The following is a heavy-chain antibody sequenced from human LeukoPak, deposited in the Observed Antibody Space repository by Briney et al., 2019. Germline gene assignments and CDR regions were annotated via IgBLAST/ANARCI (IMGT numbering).Heavy chain of an antibody. Sequence: QTGGSLRLSCTASGFTFTDYGMHWVRQAPGKGLEWVAVISPDGSDTFNADSVKGRFTISRDNSKNTLFLQMNSLRVEDTAVYYCARVSYGGYRLGRIDYWGQGTLVTVSS. D-gene: IGHD4-17*01. CDR3: ARVSYGGYRLGRIDY. V-gene: IGHV3-30*19. J-gene: IGHJ4*02. CDR1: GFTFTDYG. CDR2: ISPDGSDT.